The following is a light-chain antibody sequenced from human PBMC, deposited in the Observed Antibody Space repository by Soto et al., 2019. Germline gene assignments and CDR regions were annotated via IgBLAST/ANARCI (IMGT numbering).Light chain of an antibody. CDR3: QHYGSSPYT. V-gene: IGKV3-20*01. J-gene: IGKJ2*01. Sequence: EIVLTQSPGTLSLSPGERATLSCRASQSVSSTYLAWYQQKPGQAPRLLIYGALSRATGIPDRFSGSGSGTDYTLTITSLEPEDFAVSYCQHYGSSPYTFGQGTKLEIK. CDR1: QSVSSTY. CDR2: GAL.